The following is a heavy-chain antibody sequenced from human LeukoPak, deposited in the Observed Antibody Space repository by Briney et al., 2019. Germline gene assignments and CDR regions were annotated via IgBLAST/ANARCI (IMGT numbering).Heavy chain of an antibody. V-gene: IGHV3-7*01. CDR1: GFTFSRHW. Sequence: GGSLRLSCVASGFTFSRHWMSWVRQAPGKGLEWVANIKEDGSERFYVDSVKGRFTISRDNAKNSLYLQMNSLRAEDTAVYYCTRHTLLWFGELLDDAFDIWGQGTMVTVSS. D-gene: IGHD3-10*01. CDR2: IKEDGSER. CDR3: TRHTLLWFGELLDDAFDI. J-gene: IGHJ3*02.